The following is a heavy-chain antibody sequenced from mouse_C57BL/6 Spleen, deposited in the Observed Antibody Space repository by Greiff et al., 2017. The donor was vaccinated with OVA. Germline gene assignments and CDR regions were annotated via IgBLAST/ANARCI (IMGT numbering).Heavy chain of an antibody. V-gene: IGHV3-6*01. CDR3: ARWATVGKV. CDR1: GYSITSGYY. D-gene: IGHD1-1*01. J-gene: IGHJ1*03. CDR2: ISYDGSN. Sequence: ESGPGLVKPSQSLSLTCSVTGYSITSGYYWNWIRQFPGNKLEWMGYISYDGSNNYNPSLKNRISITRDTSKNQYFLKLNSVTTEDTATYYCARWATVGKVWGTGTTVTAAS.